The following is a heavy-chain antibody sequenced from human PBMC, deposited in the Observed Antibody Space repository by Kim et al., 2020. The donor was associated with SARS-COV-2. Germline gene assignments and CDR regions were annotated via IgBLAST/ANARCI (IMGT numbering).Heavy chain of an antibody. CDR3: AKDRPSNY. J-gene: IGHJ1*01. CDR1: GFTFSDFA. Sequence: GGSLRLSCAASGFTFSDFAMMWFRQTPKKGLEWVSGISGSGGSTNYADSVKGRVTISRDNSKNTLHLQMSSLRVEDTAVYYCAKDRPSNYWGQGTLVTVSS. CDR2: ISGSGGST. V-gene: IGHV3-23*01.